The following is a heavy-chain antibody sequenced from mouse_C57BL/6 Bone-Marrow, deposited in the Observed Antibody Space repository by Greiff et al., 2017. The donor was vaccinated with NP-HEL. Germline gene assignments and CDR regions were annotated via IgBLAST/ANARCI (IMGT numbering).Heavy chain of an antibody. Sequence: VQLQQSGAELVKPGASVKLSCKASGYTFTEYTIHWVKQRSGQGLEWIGWFYPGSGSIKYNEKFKDKATLTADKSSSTVYMELSRLTSEDSAVYFWARHEEGTGYRPGGYFDYWGQGTTLTVSS. J-gene: IGHJ2*01. CDR1: GYTFTEYT. CDR3: ARHEEGTGYRPGGYFDY. V-gene: IGHV1-62-2*01. CDR2: FYPGSGSI.